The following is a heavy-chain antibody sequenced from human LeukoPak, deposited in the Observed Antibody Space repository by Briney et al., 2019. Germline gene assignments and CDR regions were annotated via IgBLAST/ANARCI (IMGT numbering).Heavy chain of an antibody. CDR3: AREVFSGTAAGDNWFDP. V-gene: IGHV1-24*01. Sequence: ASVKVSCKVSGYTLTELSMHWVRQAPGKGLEWMGGFDPEDGETIYAQKFQGRVTMTEDTSTDTAYMELSSLRSEDTAVYYCAREVFSGTAAGDNWFDPWGQGTLVAVSS. CDR2: FDPEDGET. D-gene: IGHD6-13*01. J-gene: IGHJ5*02. CDR1: GYTLTELS.